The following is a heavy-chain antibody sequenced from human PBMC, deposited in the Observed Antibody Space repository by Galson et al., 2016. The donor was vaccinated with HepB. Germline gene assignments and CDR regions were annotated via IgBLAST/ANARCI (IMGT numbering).Heavy chain of an antibody. Sequence: SETLSLTCTVSDGSLNNNNHYWDWIRQPPGKGLEWLGSIFYNGGTVYNPSLKSRVTILVDTSKNHFFLKLRSVTAADTAVYYCARGSMYRYSYYGLDVWGLGTTVTVSS. J-gene: IGHJ6*02. CDR3: ARGSMYRYSYYGLDV. CDR1: DGSLNNNNHY. D-gene: IGHD3-16*01. CDR2: IFYNGGT. V-gene: IGHV4-39*07.